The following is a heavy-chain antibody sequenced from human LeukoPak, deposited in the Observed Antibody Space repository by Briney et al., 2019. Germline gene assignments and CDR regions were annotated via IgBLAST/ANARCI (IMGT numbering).Heavy chain of an antibody. D-gene: IGHD3-3*01. J-gene: IGHJ3*02. CDR2: IIPIFGTA. CDR3: ARDLGITIFGVVGGAFDI. Sequence: SSVKASCKASGGTFSSYAISWVRQAPGQGLEWMGGIIPIFGTANYAQKFQGRVTITTDESTSTAYMELSSLRSEDTAVYYCARDLGITIFGVVGGAFDIWGQGTMVTVSS. V-gene: IGHV1-69*05. CDR1: GGTFSSYA.